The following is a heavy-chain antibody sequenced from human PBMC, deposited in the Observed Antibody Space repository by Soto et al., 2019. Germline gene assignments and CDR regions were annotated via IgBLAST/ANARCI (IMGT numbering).Heavy chain of an antibody. D-gene: IGHD6-19*01. CDR2: IYSDGSRT. J-gene: IGHJ4*02. CDR3: AKGPTGWYGYDY. Sequence: EVQLVESGGGLVQPGGSLRLSCAASGFTFSSSWMHWVRQAPGKGLVWVSRIYSDGSRTNYADSVQGRFTISRDNAQNTLYLQMNSLRAQDTALYFFAKGPTGWYGYDYWGQGTLVTVSS. CDR1: GFTFSSSW. V-gene: IGHV3-74*01.